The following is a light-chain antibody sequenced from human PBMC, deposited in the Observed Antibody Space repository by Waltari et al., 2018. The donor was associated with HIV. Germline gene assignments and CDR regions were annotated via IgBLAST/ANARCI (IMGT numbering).Light chain of an antibody. CDR3: SSYGGSNNVV. CDR1: SSAVGGYNY. J-gene: IGLJ2*01. V-gene: IGLV2-8*01. CDR2: GVN. Sequence: QSALTQPPSASGSPGQSVTISCTGPSSAVGGYNYLSWYHQHPGKAPKLMIYGVNKRPSGVPDRFSGSKSGNTASLTVSGLQGEDEAEYYCSSYGGSNNVVFGGGTKLTVL.